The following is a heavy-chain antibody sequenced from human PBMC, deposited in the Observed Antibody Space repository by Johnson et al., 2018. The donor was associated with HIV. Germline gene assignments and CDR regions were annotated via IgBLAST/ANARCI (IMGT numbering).Heavy chain of an antibody. CDR3: ASQVRGLRLGVDAFDI. J-gene: IGHJ3*02. CDR1: GFTFSSYA. V-gene: IGHV3-23*04. Sequence: VQLVESGGGLVQPGGSLRLSCAASGFTFSSYAMSWVRQAPGKGLEWVSAISGTGGDTYYAESVKGRFTISRDNSKNTLYLQMNKLRAEDTAVYFCASQVRGLRLGVDAFDIWGQGTMVTVSS. D-gene: IGHD3-16*01. CDR2: ISGTGGDT.